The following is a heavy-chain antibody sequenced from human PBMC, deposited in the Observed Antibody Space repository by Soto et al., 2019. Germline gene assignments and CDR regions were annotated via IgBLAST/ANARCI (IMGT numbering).Heavy chain of an antibody. CDR1: GFEFSGYE. CDR3: ACETLRDSIDI. Sequence: LRLSFGSLGFEFSGYELNWDSQTPGKVQELVSILRANAESIYYADSVTGRVSVSRDNAKNSLFLEMNSLRVDDTAVYYCACETLRDSIDIWGQGSRVIV. V-gene: IGHV3-48*03. J-gene: IGHJ3*02. CDR2: LRANAESI. D-gene: IGHD2-21*01.